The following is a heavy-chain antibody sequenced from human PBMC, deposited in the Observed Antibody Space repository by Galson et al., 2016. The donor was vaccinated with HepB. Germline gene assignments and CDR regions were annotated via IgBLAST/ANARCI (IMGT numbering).Heavy chain of an antibody. D-gene: IGHD5-24*01. V-gene: IGHV3-9*01. Sequence: SLRLSCATSGFTFDAYAMHWVRQAPGKGLEWVSGISWSSGSKAYADFVEGRFTISRDNAKNSLYLQMNSLRPEDTALYYCATDEGDGSLAAPFDYWGQGILVTVSS. CDR2: ISWSSGSK. CDR3: ATDEGDGSLAAPFDY. J-gene: IGHJ4*02. CDR1: GFTFDAYA.